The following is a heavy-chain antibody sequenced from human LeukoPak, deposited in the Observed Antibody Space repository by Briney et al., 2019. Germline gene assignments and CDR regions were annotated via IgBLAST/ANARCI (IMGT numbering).Heavy chain of an antibody. V-gene: IGHV3-7*04. CDR1: GFTVSSNY. CDR3: ARGDKFSGDY. Sequence: GGSLRLSCAASGFTVSSNYMSWVRQAPGKGLEWVANINQDGREKYYVDSVKGRFTISRDNAKNSLYLQMNSLIAEDTAVYFCARGDKFSGDYWGQGTLVTVSS. D-gene: IGHD2-15*01. CDR2: INQDGREK. J-gene: IGHJ4*02.